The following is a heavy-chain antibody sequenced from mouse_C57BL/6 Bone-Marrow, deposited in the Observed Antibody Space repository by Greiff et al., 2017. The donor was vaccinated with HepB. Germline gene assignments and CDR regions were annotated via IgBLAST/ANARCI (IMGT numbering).Heavy chain of an antibody. V-gene: IGHV2-5*01. CDR1: GFSLTSYG. Sequence: VKVEESGPGLVQPSQSLSITCTVSGFSLTSYGVHWVRQSPGKGLEWLGVIWRGGSTDYNAAFMSRLSITKDNSKSQVFFKMNSLQADDTAIYYCAKKGAGTGAMDYWGQGTSVTVSS. D-gene: IGHD4-1*01. CDR2: IWRGGST. CDR3: AKKGAGTGAMDY. J-gene: IGHJ4*01.